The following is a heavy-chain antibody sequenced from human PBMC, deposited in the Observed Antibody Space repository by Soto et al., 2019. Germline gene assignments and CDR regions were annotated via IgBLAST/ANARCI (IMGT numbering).Heavy chain of an antibody. J-gene: IGHJ4*01. Sequence: ASVKVSCKASGYTFTCYAMHWLRQAPGQRLEWMGWINAGNGNTKYSQKFQGRVTITRDTSASTAYMELSSLRSVDTAVYYCASGVSGEFTFDYWGHGNLGTLSS. CDR3: ASGVSGEFTFDY. CDR1: GYTFTCYA. CDR2: INAGNGNT. V-gene: IGHV1-3*01. D-gene: IGHD3-16*01.